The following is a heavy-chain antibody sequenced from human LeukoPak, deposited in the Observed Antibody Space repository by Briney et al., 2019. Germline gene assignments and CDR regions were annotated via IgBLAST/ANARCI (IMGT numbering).Heavy chain of an antibody. V-gene: IGHV4-59*01. Sequence: SETLSLTCTVFGGSISSYYWSWIRQPPGKGLEWIGYIYSSGSTNYNPSLKSRITISVDTSKNQFSLKLSSVTAADTAVYYCARFAYCGGHCWYYFDYWGQGSLVTVSS. CDR3: ARFAYCGGHCWYYFDY. D-gene: IGHD2-21*02. CDR1: GGSISSYY. J-gene: IGHJ4*02. CDR2: IYSSGST.